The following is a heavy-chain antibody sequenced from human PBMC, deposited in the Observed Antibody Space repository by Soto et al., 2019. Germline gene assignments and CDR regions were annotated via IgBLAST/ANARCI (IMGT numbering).Heavy chain of an antibody. CDR1: GYTLTELS. CDR2: FDPEDGET. V-gene: IGHV1-24*01. D-gene: IGHD3-10*01. CDR3: ATAVVRGANNKPTGRNWFDP. Sequence: QVQLVQSGAEVKKPGASVKVSCKVSGYTLTELSMHWVRQAPGKGLEWMGGFDPEDGETIYAQKFQGRVTMTEDTSTDTAYMELSSLRSEDTAVDYCATAVVRGANNKPTGRNWFDPWGQGTLVTVSS. J-gene: IGHJ5*02.